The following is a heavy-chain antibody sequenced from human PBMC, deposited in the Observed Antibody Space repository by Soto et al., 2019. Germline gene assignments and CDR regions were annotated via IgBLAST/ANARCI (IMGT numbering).Heavy chain of an antibody. V-gene: IGHV3-23*01. CDR2: ISGSGGST. CDR3: AKGGGDYVIHYGMDV. CDR1: GFAFSSYA. J-gene: IGHJ6*02. D-gene: IGHD2-21*02. Sequence: EVQLLESGGGLVQPGGSLRLSCAASGFAFSSYAMSWVRQAPGKGLEWVSAISGSGGSTFYADSVKGRFTISRDNSKNTLYLQMNSLRAEDTAVYYCAKGGGDYVIHYGMDVWGQGTTVTVSS.